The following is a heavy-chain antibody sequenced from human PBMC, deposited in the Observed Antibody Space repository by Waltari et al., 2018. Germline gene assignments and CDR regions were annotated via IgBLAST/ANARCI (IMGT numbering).Heavy chain of an antibody. J-gene: IGHJ6*03. D-gene: IGHD6-19*01. CDR2: VYTSGIT. V-gene: IGHV4-4*07. CDR1: GGSISPYA. Sequence: QVQLQESCPGLVKPSVTLSLTCTVSGGSISPYAWSWIRQPAGTGLEWIRRVYTSGITNYNPSRKTRVTLTVDTSKNACSLKLSAVTAADTAVYYCAREQMYRSTSDYYYYMDVWGKGTTVTIS. CDR3: AREQMYRSTSDYYYYMDV.